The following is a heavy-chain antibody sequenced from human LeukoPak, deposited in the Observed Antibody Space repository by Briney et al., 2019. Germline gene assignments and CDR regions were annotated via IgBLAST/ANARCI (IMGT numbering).Heavy chain of an antibody. CDR3: ARDSYDFWSGYYLGNWFDP. CDR2: ISAYNGNT. D-gene: IGHD3-3*01. J-gene: IGHJ5*02. CDR1: GGTFSSYG. V-gene: IGHV1-18*01. Sequence: ASVTVSCKASGGTFSSYGRRWVGQAPGGGVEGMGWISAYNGNTNYAQKLQGRVTMTTDTSTSTAYMELRSLRFDDTAVYHCARDSYDFWSGYYLGNWFDPWGQGTLVTVSS.